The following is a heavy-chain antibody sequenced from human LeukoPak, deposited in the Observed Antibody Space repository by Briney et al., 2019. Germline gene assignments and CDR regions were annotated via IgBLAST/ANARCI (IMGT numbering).Heavy chain of an antibody. D-gene: IGHD6-19*01. CDR2: IYYSGST. CDR3: ARGGGVAGFDY. Sequence: SETLSLTCTVSGGSISSGDYYWSWIRQPPGKGLEWIGYIYYSGSTYYNPSLKSRVTISVDTSKNQFSLKLSSVTAADSAVYYCARGGGVAGFDYWGQGTLVTVSS. J-gene: IGHJ4*02. CDR1: GGSISSGDYY. V-gene: IGHV4-30-4*01.